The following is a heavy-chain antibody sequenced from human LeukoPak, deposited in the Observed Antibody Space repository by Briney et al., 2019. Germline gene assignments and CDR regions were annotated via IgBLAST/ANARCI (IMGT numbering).Heavy chain of an antibody. CDR2: ISGSGDNT. CDR3: AKGSYYDSSGSFYFDY. J-gene: IGHJ4*02. V-gene: IGHV3-23*01. Sequence: GGSLRLSCAASGFTFSSYAMSWVRQAPGKGLEWVSGISGSGDNTYYADSMKGRFTISRDNSKNTLYVQVNSLGTEDTAAYYCAKGSYYDSSGSFYFDYWGQGTLVTVSS. CDR1: GFTFSSYA. D-gene: IGHD3-22*01.